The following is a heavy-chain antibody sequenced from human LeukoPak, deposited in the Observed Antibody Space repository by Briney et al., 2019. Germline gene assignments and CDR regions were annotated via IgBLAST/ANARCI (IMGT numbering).Heavy chain of an antibody. CDR1: GGSISSYY. Sequence: SETLSLTCTVSGGSISSYYWSWIRQPPGKGLEWIGYIYYSGSTNYNPSPKSRVTISVDTSKNQFSLKLSSVTAADTAVYYCARTYYYDSSGYLSAFDIWGQVTMVTVSS. V-gene: IGHV4-59*01. CDR3: ARTYYYDSSGYLSAFDI. D-gene: IGHD3-22*01. CDR2: IYYSGST. J-gene: IGHJ3*02.